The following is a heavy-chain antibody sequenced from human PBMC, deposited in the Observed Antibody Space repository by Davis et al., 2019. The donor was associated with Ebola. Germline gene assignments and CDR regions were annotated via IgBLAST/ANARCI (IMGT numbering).Heavy chain of an antibody. Sequence: GGSLRLSCAASGFTFSSYAMSWVRQAPGKGLEWDSAISGSGGSTYYADSVKGRFTISRDNSKNTLYLQMNSLRAEDTAVYYCARASGYYYYYGMDVWGQGTTVTVSS. V-gene: IGHV3-23*01. CDR2: ISGSGGST. CDR3: ARASGYYYYYGMDV. D-gene: IGHD1-14*01. CDR1: GFTFSSYA. J-gene: IGHJ6*02.